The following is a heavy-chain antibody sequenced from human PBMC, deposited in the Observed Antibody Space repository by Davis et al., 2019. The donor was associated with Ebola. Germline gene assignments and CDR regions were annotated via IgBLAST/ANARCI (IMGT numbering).Heavy chain of an antibody. CDR1: GFTFSSYG. CDR2: ISYDGSNK. J-gene: IGHJ6*02. Sequence: GESLKISCAASGFTFSSYGMHWVRQAPGKGLEWVAVISYDGSNKYYADSVKGRFTISRDNAKNSLYLQMNSLRAEDTAVYYCARVWGFFGMDVWGQGTTVTVSS. V-gene: IGHV3-30*03. D-gene: IGHD7-27*01. CDR3: ARVWGFFGMDV.